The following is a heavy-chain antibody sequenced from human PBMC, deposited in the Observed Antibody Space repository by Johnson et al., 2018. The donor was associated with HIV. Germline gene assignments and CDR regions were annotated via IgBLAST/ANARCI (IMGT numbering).Heavy chain of an antibody. CDR2: ISYDGSNK. CDR3: ARVVAMIVF. CDR1: GFTFSSYA. Sequence: VQLVESGGGVVQPGRSLRLSCAASGFTFSSYAMHWVRQAPGKGLEWVAVISYDGSNKYYEDSVKGRFTISRDNSKNTLYLQMNSLISEDTAVYYCARVVAMIVFWGQGTMVTVSS. V-gene: IGHV3-30*04. D-gene: IGHD3-22*01. J-gene: IGHJ3*01.